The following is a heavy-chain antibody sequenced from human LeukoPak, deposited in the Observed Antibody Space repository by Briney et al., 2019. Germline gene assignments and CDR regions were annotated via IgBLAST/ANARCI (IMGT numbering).Heavy chain of an antibody. D-gene: IGHD2-15*01. Sequence: GGSLRLSCAASGFTFSSYWMSWVRQAPGKGLEWVANIKQDGRERYYVDSVKGRFTISRDNAKNSLYLQMNNLRAVDTAVYYCARGPSGGNGFSYWGLGTLVTVSS. J-gene: IGHJ4*02. CDR1: GFTFSSYW. V-gene: IGHV3-7*04. CDR3: ARGPSGGNGFSY. CDR2: IKQDGRER.